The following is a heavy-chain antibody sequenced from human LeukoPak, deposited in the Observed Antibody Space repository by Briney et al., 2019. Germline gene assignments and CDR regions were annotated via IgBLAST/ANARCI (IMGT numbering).Heavy chain of an antibody. D-gene: IGHD5-18*01. CDR2: IYYSGST. CDR1: GGSISTFF. CDR3: ARYSRSSQYFDS. Sequence: SETLSLTCTVSGGSISTFFWSWIRQPPGKGLEWIGYIYYSGSTNYKPSLKSRVTISVDTSKNQFSLKLSSVTAADTAVHYCARYSRSSQYFDSWGQGTLVTVSS. V-gene: IGHV4-59*01. J-gene: IGHJ4*02.